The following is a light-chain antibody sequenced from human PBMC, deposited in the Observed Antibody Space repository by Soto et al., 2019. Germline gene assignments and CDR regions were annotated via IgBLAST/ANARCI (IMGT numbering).Light chain of an antibody. J-gene: IGLJ2*01. CDR2: EVS. CDR3: SSYTSSSTLL. V-gene: IGLV2-14*01. Sequence: QSALTQPASVSGSPGQSITLSCTGTSSDVGAYNYVSWYQQHPGKAPKLMIYEVSYRPSGVSNRFSGSKSGNTASLTISGLQAEDEADYYCSSYTSSSTLLFGGGTKVTVL. CDR1: SSDVGAYNY.